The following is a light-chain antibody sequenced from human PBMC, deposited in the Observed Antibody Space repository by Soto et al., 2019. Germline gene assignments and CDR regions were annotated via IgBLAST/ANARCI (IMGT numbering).Light chain of an antibody. V-gene: IGLV4-69*01. J-gene: IGLJ2*01. CDR3: QTWGTDYRV. CDR1: SGHSTYD. Sequence: QLVLTQSPSASASLGASVKLTCTLSSGHSTYDIAWHQQQPQKGPRYLMKVKSDGSHTKGDGIPHRFSGSSSGTERYLTISGLQSEDEADYYCQTWGTDYRVFGGGTQLTVL. CDR2: VKSDGSH.